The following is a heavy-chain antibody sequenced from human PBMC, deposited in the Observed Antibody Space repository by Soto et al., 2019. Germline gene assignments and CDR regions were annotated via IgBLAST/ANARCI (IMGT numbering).Heavy chain of an antibody. CDR1: GFDFSGNH. CDR3: VREDGGNRDSAFEV. V-gene: IGHV3-33*08. CDR2: IWYDGGYK. J-gene: IGHJ3*01. D-gene: IGHD2-15*01. Sequence: QAQLVESGGGVVQPGESLRVSCAASGFDFSGNHMHWVRQAPGKGLEWVSLIWYDGGYKYYADSVKGRFTISRDNSESTLYLQMNSLRAEDTGVYFCVREDGGNRDSAFEVWGQGTLVIVSS.